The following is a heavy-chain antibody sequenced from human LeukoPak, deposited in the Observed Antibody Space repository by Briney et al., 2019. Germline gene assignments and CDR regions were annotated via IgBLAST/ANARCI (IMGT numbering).Heavy chain of an antibody. CDR1: GGSISSYY. V-gene: IGHV4-59*08. Sequence: SETLSLTCTVYGGSISSYYWSWIRQPPGKGLEWIGYIYYSGSTNYNPSLKSRVTISVDTSKNQFSLKLSSVTAADTAVYYCARHGNLSKTYYFDYWGQGTLVTVSS. CDR2: IYYSGST. CDR3: ARHGNLSKTYYFDY. D-gene: IGHD4-23*01. J-gene: IGHJ4*02.